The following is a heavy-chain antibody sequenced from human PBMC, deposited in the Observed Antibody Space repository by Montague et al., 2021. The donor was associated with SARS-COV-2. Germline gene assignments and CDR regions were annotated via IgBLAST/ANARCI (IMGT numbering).Heavy chain of an antibody. J-gene: IGHJ4*02. Sequence: TLSLTCTVSGGSISSGSYYWSWIRQPAGKGLEWIGRISISGSTKYXXXVKSRATISVDTSKNQFSLKLSSVTAADTAVYYCARDIAVAGLFDYWGQGTLVTVSS. D-gene: IGHD6-19*01. V-gene: IGHV4-61*02. CDR1: GGSISSGSYY. CDR3: ARDIAVAGLFDY. CDR2: ISISGST.